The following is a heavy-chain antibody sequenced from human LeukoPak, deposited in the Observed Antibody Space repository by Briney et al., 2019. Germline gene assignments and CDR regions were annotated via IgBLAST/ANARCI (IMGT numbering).Heavy chain of an antibody. D-gene: IGHD4-11*01. CDR3: ARESYSNYGNYFDY. CDR2: IKQDGSEK. CDR1: GFTFSNAW. J-gene: IGHJ4*02. V-gene: IGHV3-7*01. Sequence: GGSLRLSCAASGFTFSNAWMSWVRQAPGKGLEWVANIKQDGSEKYYVDSVKGRFTISRDNAKNSLYLQMNSLRAEDTAVYYCARESYSNYGNYFDYWGQGTLVTVSS.